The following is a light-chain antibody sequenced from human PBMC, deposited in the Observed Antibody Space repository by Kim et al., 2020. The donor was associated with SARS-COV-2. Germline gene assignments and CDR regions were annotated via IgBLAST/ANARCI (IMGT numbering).Light chain of an antibody. CDR2: GAS. CDR1: QSVSSN. V-gene: IGKV3-15*01. Sequence: VSTGERATLSCMASQSVSSNLAWHQQKPGQAPRLLIYGASTRATGIPARFSGSGSGTEFTLTISSLQSEDFAVYYCQQYNNWPPTFGQGTKVDIK. CDR3: QQYNNWPPT. J-gene: IGKJ1*01.